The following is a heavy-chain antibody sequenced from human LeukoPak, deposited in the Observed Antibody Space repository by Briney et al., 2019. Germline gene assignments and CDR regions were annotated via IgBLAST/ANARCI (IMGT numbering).Heavy chain of an antibody. D-gene: IGHD6-19*01. CDR3: GRLARNAWYAVDY. CDR1: DFTFSFYW. CDR2: ILPDGSEK. Sequence: PGGSLRLSCAASDFTFSFYWMTWVRLAPGEGLEWVANILPDGSEKYYLDSVKGRFTISRDNPTNSLYLQINSLRAEDTALYYCGRLARNAWYAVDYWGQGTLVTVSS. J-gene: IGHJ4*02. V-gene: IGHV3-7*01.